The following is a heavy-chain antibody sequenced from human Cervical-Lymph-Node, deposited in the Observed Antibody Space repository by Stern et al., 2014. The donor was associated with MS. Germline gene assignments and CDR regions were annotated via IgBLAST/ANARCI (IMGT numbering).Heavy chain of an antibody. CDR1: GGSISGYY. CDR2: IYYTGST. V-gene: IGHV4-59*01. J-gene: IGHJ4*02. CDR3: ARSPGIYFDY. D-gene: IGHD3-10*01. Sequence: QLQLQESGPGLVKPSETLSLTCTVSGGSISGYYWSWIRQPPGKGLEWIGYIYYTGSTNYNPSLKSRLTISVDTSKNQFSLKLSSVTAVDTAVYYCARSPGIYFDYWGQGILVTVSS.